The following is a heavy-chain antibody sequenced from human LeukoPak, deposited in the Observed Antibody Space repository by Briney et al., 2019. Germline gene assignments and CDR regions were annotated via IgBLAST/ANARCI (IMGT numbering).Heavy chain of an antibody. V-gene: IGHV3-30-3*01. CDR3: ARDLDDILASLYYYGMDV. CDR2: ISYDGSNK. J-gene: IGHJ6*02. D-gene: IGHD3-9*01. Sequence: GGSLRLSCAASGFTFSSYAMHWVRQAPGKGLEWVAVISYDGSNKYYADSVKGRFTISRDNSKNTLYLQMNSLRAEDTAVYYCARDLDDILASLYYYGMDVWGQGTTVTVSS. CDR1: GFTFSSYA.